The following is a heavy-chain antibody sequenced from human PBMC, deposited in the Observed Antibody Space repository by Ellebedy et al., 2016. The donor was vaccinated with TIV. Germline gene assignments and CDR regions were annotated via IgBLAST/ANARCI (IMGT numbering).Heavy chain of an antibody. CDR2: MNPNSGNT. CDR3: ARASYDSSGTVNDY. D-gene: IGHD3-22*01. J-gene: IGHJ4*02. Sequence: AVSVKVSCKASGYTFNSYDVNWVRQATGQGLEWMGWMNPNSGNTGYAQKFRGRVTMTRNTSISTAYMELNSLTSEDTAVYYCARASYDSSGTVNDYWGQGTLVTVSS. CDR1: GYTFNSYD. V-gene: IGHV1-8*01.